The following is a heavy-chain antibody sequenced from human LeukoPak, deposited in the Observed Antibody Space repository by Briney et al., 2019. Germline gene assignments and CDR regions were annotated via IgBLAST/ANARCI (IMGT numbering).Heavy chain of an antibody. D-gene: IGHD6-25*01. J-gene: IGHJ4*02. CDR2: IYGDDRT. Sequence: GGSPRLSCAASGFTVSTNYMSWVRQAPEKGLEWVSIIYGDDRTYYADSVKGRFTISRDNSKNTLYLQMNSLRAEDTAVYYCASAKRLNFFGYWGQGTLVTVSS. V-gene: IGHV3-53*01. CDR1: GFTVSTNY. CDR3: ASAKRLNFFGY.